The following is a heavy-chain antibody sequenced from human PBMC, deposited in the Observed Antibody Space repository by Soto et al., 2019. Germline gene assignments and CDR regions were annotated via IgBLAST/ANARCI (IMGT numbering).Heavy chain of an antibody. V-gene: IGHV1-69*01. D-gene: IGHD3-10*01. CDR1: GGTFSRHS. CDR3: ARDLTSVRGS. CDR2: IIPIFDAT. J-gene: IGHJ4*02. Sequence: QVQMVQSGAEVKKPGSSARVSCKVSGGTFSRHSISWVRQAPGQGLEWMGGIIPIFDATQYAQKFQGRLTITADEATTTFHMALSGLRPEATAIYSCARDLTSVRGSWGQGTLVTVS.